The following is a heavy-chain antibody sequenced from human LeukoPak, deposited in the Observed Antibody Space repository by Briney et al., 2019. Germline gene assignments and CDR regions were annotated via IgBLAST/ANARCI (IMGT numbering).Heavy chain of an antibody. J-gene: IGHJ6*02. V-gene: IGHV1-2*02. CDR3: ARDGAVGYYYGMDV. D-gene: IGHD4-23*01. CDR1: GYTFTGYY. CDR2: INPNSGGT. Sequence: ASVKVSCKASGYTFTGYYMHWVRQAPGQGLEWMGWINPNSGGTNYAQKFQGRVTMTRDTSISTAYMELSRLRSDDTAVYYCARDGAVGYYYGMDVWGQGTMVTVSS.